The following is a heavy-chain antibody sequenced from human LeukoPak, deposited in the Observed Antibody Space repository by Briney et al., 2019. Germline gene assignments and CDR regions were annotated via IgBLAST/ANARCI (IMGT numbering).Heavy chain of an antibody. CDR2: ISSSGSTI. D-gene: IGHD3-22*01. CDR1: GFTFSSYE. Sequence: GGSLRLSCAASGFTFSSYEMNWVRQAPGKGLEWVSYISSSGSTIYYADSVKGRFTISRDNAKNSLYLQMNSLRAEDTAVYYCAELGITMIEGVWGKGTTVTISS. V-gene: IGHV3-48*03. CDR3: AELGITMIEGV. J-gene: IGHJ6*04.